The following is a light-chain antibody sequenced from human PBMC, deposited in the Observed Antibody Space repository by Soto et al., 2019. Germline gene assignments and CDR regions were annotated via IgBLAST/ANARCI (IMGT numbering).Light chain of an antibody. Sequence: EILLTQSPATLSLSPGERATLSCRASQSVSSFLAWYQQKPGQAPRLLIYDASNRATGIPARFSGSGSGTDFTLTISSLEPEDFALYYCQQRSSWPRTFGQGTKGISN. J-gene: IGKJ1*01. CDR2: DAS. V-gene: IGKV3-11*01. CDR1: QSVSSF. CDR3: QQRSSWPRT.